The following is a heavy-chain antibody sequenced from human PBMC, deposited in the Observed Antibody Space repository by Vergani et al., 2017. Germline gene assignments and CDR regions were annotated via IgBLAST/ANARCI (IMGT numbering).Heavy chain of an antibody. CDR3: ARPQYYYDSSGYDY. J-gene: IGHJ4*02. CDR1: GFTFSSYS. D-gene: IGHD3-22*01. V-gene: IGHV3-48*01. Sequence: EVQLLESGGGLVQPGGSLRLSCAASGFTFSSYSMNWVRQAPGKGLEWVSYISSSSSTIYYADSVKGRFTISRDNSKNTLYLQMNSLRAEDTAVYYCARPQYYYDSSGYDYWGQGTLVTVSS. CDR2: ISSSSSTI.